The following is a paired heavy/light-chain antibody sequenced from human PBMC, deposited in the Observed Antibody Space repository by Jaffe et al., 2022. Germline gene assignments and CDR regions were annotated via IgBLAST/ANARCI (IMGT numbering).Light chain of an antibody. CDR1: QSVSSN. CDR3: QQYNNWPPLT. CDR2: GAS. J-gene: IGKJ3*01. V-gene: IGKV3-15*01. Sequence: EIVMTQSPATLSVSPGERATLSCRASQSVSSNLAWYQQKPGQAPRLLIYGASTRATGIPARFSGSGSGTEFTLTISSLQSEDFAVYYCQQYNNWPPLTFGPGTKVDIK.
Heavy chain of an antibody. D-gene: IGHD2-15*01. CDR1: GGTFSSYA. Sequence: QVQLVQSGAEVKKPGSSVKVSCKASGGTFSSYAISWVRQAPGQGLEWMGGIIPIFGTANYAQKFQGRVTITADESTSTAYMELSSLRSEDTAVYYCARELDDPRPRYCSGGSCLAFDIWGQGTMVTVSS. J-gene: IGHJ3*02. CDR2: IIPIFGTA. V-gene: IGHV1-69*01. CDR3: ARELDDPRPRYCSGGSCLAFDI.